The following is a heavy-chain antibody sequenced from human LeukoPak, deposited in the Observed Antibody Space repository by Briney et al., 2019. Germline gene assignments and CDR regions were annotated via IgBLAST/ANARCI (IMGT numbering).Heavy chain of an antibody. Sequence: GGSLRLSCAASGFAFDDYAMHWVRQAPGKGLEWVSGISWNSGSIGYADSVKGRFTISRDNAKNSLYLQMNSLRAEDTAVYYCATRRGYFDYWGQGTLVTVSS. CDR3: ATRRGYFDY. CDR2: ISWNSGSI. V-gene: IGHV3-9*01. CDR1: GFAFDDYA. J-gene: IGHJ4*02. D-gene: IGHD2-2*01.